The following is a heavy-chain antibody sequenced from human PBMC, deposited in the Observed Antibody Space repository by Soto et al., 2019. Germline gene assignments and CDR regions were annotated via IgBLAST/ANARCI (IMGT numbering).Heavy chain of an antibody. V-gene: IGHV3-72*01. D-gene: IGHD1-26*01. CDR2: SRNKANSYTT. CDR1: GFTFSDHY. CDR3: AKTIVGATTRHFQH. J-gene: IGHJ1*01. Sequence: EVQLVESGGGLVQPGGSLRLSCAASGFTFSDHYMDWVRQAPGNGLEWVGRSRNKANSYTTEYAASVKGRFTISRDDSXNSLYLQMNSLKTEDTAVYYCAKTIVGATTRHFQHWGQGTLVTVSS.